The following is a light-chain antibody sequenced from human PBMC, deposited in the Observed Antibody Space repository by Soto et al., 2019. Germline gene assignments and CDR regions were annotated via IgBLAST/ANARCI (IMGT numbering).Light chain of an antibody. V-gene: IGKV1-5*01. CDR3: QHMRT. CDR1: QNINNW. J-gene: IGKJ1*01. CDR2: DAS. Sequence: DIQMTQSPSTLSASIGDRVTITCRASQNINNWFAWYQQKPGKAPKFLIYDASTLESGVPSRFSGSGFGTEFSLHISSRQPDDFGSYYCQHMRTFGQGTKVEMK.